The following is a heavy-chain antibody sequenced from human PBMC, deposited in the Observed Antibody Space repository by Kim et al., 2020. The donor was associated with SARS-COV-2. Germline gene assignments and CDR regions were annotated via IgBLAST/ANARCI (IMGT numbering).Heavy chain of an antibody. CDR2: T. Sequence: TYYADSGKGRLTISRDNSKNTLYLQMNSLRAEDTAVYYCAKARGSGTFDYWGQGTLVTVSS. V-gene: IGHV3-23*01. J-gene: IGHJ4*02. CDR3: AKARGSGTFDY. D-gene: IGHD3-10*01.